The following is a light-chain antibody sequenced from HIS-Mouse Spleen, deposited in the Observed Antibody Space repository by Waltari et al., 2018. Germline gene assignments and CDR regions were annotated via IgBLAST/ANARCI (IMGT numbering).Light chain of an antibody. CDR1: ALPKQY. CDR2: KDS. CDR3: QSADSSGPRV. J-gene: IGLJ3*02. Sequence: SYELTQPPSVSVSPGQTARITCSGDALPKQYAYWYQQKPGQAPGLVIDKDSERPSGIPERFSGSSSGTTVTLTISGVQAEDEADYYCQSADSSGPRVFGGGTKLTVL. V-gene: IGLV3-25*03.